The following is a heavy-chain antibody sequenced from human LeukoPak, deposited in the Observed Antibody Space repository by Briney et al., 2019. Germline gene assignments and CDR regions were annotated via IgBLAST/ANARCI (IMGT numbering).Heavy chain of an antibody. CDR3: ARVARHDYTYYPGGNYFDY. J-gene: IGHJ4*02. CDR2: IYTSGST. CDR1: GGSISSGSYY. D-gene: IGHD4-11*01. Sequence: SETLSLTCTVSGGSISSGSYYWGWIRQPAGKGLEWIGHIYTSGSTNFNPSLKSRVTMSVDTSKNQFSLRLTSVTAADTAVYYCARVARHDYTYYPGGNYFDYWGQGTLVTVSS. V-gene: IGHV4-61*09.